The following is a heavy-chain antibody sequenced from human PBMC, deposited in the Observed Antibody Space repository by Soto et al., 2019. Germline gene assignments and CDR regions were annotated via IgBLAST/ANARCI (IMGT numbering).Heavy chain of an antibody. D-gene: IGHD4-17*01. V-gene: IGHV4-39*01. CDR1: GGSISNSSYY. CDR2: IYYSGST. Sequence: QLQLQEAGPGLVKPSETLSLTCTVSGGSISNSSYYWGWIRQPPGKGLEWIGSIYYSGSTYYNPSHKRRVTISADSSKNQFPLTLCSVTGSDTSVYCCAIPGPPLSYGDCPRAYYYGMGVWGQGTTVTVCS. CDR3: AIPGPPLSYGDCPRAYYYGMGV. J-gene: IGHJ6*02.